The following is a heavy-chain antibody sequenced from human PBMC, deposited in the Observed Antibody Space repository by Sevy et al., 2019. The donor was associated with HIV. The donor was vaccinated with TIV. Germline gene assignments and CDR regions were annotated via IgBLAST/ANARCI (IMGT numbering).Heavy chain of an antibody. D-gene: IGHD3-10*02. CDR1: GFTFSDFG. V-gene: IGHV3-33*01. Sequence: GGSLRLSCAASGFTFSDFGMQWVRQAPGKGLQWVAVIWNDGSNKYYADSVKGRFTTSRDNSSKKLYLQMNSLRAEDTAVYYCARDVRGEGIRPGDLDYWGQGTLVTVSS. J-gene: IGHJ4*02. CDR3: ARDVRGEGIRPGDLDY. CDR2: IWNDGSNK.